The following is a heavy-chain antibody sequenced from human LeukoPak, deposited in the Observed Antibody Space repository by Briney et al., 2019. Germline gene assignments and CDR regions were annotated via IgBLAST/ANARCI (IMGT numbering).Heavy chain of an antibody. Sequence: GGSLRLSCAASGFTFSSYWMSWVRQAPGKGLEWVANIKQDGSEKYYVDSVKGRFTISRDNSKNTLYLQMNSLRAEDTAVYYCAKSVLAYCGGDCYSGFDPWGQGTLVTVSS. J-gene: IGHJ5*02. CDR3: AKSVLAYCGGDCYSGFDP. CDR2: IKQDGSEK. D-gene: IGHD2-21*02. V-gene: IGHV3-7*03. CDR1: GFTFSSYW.